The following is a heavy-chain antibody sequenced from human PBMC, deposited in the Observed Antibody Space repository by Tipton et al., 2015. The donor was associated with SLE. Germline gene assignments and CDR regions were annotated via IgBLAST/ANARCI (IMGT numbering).Heavy chain of an antibody. CDR3: ASPGAARPLNAFDI. V-gene: IGHV3-30*14. CDR1: GFTFSSYA. D-gene: IGHD6-6*01. CDR2: ISYDGSNK. J-gene: IGHJ3*02. Sequence: SLRLSCAASGFTFSSYAMHWVRQAPGKGLEWVAVISYDGSNKYYADSVKGRFTISRDNSKNTLYLQMNSLRAEDTAVYYCASPGAARPLNAFDIWGQGTMVTVSS.